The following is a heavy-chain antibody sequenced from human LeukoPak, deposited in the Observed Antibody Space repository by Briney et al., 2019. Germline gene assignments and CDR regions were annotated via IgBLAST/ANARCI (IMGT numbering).Heavy chain of an antibody. Sequence: SETLSLTCTVSGGSISSYYWSWIRQPPGKGLEWIGYIYYSGSTNYNPSLKSRVTISVDTSKNQFSLKLSSVTAADTAVYYCASQTSEGYYYYMDVWGKGTTVTVSS. J-gene: IGHJ6*03. CDR3: ASQTSEGYYYYMDV. CDR1: GGSISSYY. CDR2: IYYSGST. V-gene: IGHV4-59*01.